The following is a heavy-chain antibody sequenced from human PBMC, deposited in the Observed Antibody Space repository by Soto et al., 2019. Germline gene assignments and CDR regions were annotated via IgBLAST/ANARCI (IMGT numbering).Heavy chain of an antibody. V-gene: IGHV1-69*02. J-gene: IGHJ3*02. CDR3: TLGSWSAETFDI. Sequence: QVQLVQSGAEVKKPGSSVKVSCKASGGTFSTYTIIWVRQAPGQGLEWMGRIIPMLNITNTAQSFQDRVTIIADNSTSTAYLELSPLRSDDTAMYFCTLGSWSAETFDIWGRGTMVTVSS. CDR1: GGTFSTYT. D-gene: IGHD6-13*01. CDR2: IIPMLNIT.